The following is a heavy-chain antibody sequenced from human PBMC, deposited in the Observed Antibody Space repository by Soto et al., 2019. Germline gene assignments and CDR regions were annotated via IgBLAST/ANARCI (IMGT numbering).Heavy chain of an antibody. J-gene: IGHJ4*02. V-gene: IGHV4-31*03. CDR1: GGSIASAESY. Sequence: SETLSLTCTVSGGSIASAESYWSWIRQHPGKGLEWIGYIYYSGSTYYNPSLKSRLTISFDSSKNQFSLRLSSVIAADTAVYYCARDLLNYDSPDCASDYWGQGSLVTVSS. D-gene: IGHD3-22*01. CDR2: IYYSGST. CDR3: ARDLLNYDSPDCASDY.